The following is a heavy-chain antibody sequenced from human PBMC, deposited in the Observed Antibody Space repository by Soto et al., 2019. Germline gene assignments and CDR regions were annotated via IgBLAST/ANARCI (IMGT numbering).Heavy chain of an antibody. J-gene: IGHJ6*02. CDR2: IDPSDSYT. CDR1: GYSFTSYW. D-gene: IGHD3-10*01. Sequence: PGESLKISCKGSGYSFTSYWISWVRQMPGKGLEWMGRIDPSDSYTNYSPSFQGHVTISADKSISTAYLQMSSLRDEDTAVYYCARRITMVRGPYYYYGLDVWGQGTTVTVSS. CDR3: ARRITMVRGPYYYYGLDV. V-gene: IGHV5-10-1*01.